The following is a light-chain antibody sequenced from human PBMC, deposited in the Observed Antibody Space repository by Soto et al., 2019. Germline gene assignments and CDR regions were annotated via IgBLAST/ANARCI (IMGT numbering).Light chain of an antibody. CDR1: QSVSSSY. Sequence: EIVLTQSPGTLYLSPGERATLYCRASQSVSSSYLAWYQQKPGQAPRLLIYGASSRATGIPDRCSGSGSGTDFTLTSSRLEPEDCAVYYCQLYVSSPPWTFVQGTKVEIK. CDR3: QLYVSSPPWT. J-gene: IGKJ1*01. CDR2: GAS. V-gene: IGKV3-20*01.